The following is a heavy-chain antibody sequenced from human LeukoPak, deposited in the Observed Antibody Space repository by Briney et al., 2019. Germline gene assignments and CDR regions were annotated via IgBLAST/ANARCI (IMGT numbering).Heavy chain of an antibody. CDR1: GFTFSNAW. D-gene: IGHD3-3*01. J-gene: IGHJ3*02. Sequence: GGSLRLSCAASGFTFSNAWMSWVRQAPGKGLEWVGRIKSKTDGGTTDDAAPVKGRFTISRDDSKNTLYLQMNSLKTEDTAMYYCTTDNWRGLDAFDIWGLGTMVTVSS. CDR2: IKSKTDGGTT. CDR3: TTDNWRGLDAFDI. V-gene: IGHV3-15*01.